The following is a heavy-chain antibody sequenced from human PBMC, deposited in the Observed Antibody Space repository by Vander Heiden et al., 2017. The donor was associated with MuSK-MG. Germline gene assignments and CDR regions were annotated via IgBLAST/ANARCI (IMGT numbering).Heavy chain of an antibody. Sequence: QVQLQESGPGLVKPSETLSLTCAVSGYSVSSAYYWAWIRQPPGKGLEWIGSIYNSRNTYYNPSLKSRVTISVDTSRNQFSLKLSSVTAADTAVYYCARRGGNFPAHDAFEIWGQGTMVIVSS. J-gene: IGHJ3*02. CDR1: GYSVSSAYY. D-gene: IGHD1-7*01. V-gene: IGHV4-38-2*01. CDR3: ARRGGNFPAHDAFEI. CDR2: IYNSRNT.